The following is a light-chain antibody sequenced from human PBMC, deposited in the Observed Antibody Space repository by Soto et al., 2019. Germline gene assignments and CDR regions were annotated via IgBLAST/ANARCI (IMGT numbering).Light chain of an antibody. V-gene: IGLV2-8*01. CDR3: AVWDNSMTAWV. Sequence: QSVLTQPPSASGSPGQSVTISCTGTSSDVGGYNYVSWYQQHPGKAPKLMIYEVSKRPSGVPDRFSGSKSGNTASLTVSGLQVEDEADYYCAVWDNSMTAWVFGGGTKVTVL. CDR1: SSDVGGYNY. J-gene: IGLJ3*02. CDR2: EVS.